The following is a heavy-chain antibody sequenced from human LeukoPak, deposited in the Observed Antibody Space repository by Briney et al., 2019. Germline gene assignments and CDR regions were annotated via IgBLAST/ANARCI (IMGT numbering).Heavy chain of an antibody. D-gene: IGHD2-15*01. Sequence: SETLSLTCAVYGGSFSGFYWSWIRQPPGKGLEWIGGINHTGSTNYNPSLKSRVTISVDTSKNQFSLKLSSVTAADTAVYFCARGGVVVAATRAFGYSYYMDVWGKGTTVTVSS. CDR1: GGSFSGFY. CDR3: ARGGVVVAATRAFGYSYYMDV. V-gene: IGHV4-34*01. J-gene: IGHJ6*03. CDR2: INHTGST.